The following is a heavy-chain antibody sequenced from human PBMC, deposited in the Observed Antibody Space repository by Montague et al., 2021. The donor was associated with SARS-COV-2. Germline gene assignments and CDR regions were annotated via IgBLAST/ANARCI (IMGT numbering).Heavy chain of an antibody. CDR2: IHRGGTT. D-gene: IGHD4-17*01. CDR1: GLAVSGNY. V-gene: IGHV3-53*04. CDR3: SRDKGFGYGDPQCYYYYDTDI. Sequence: SLRLSCALSGLAVSGNYMTWVRQAPGKGLEWVSVIHRGGTTYCADSVKGRFTISSHTSRNTLYLQMNSLGYEDTAVYYCSRDKGFGYGDPQCYYYYDTDIWGQGTTVIVSS. J-gene: IGHJ6*02.